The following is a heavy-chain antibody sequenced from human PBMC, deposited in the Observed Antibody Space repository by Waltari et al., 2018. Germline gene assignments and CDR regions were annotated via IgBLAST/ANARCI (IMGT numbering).Heavy chain of an antibody. V-gene: IGHV3-74*03. J-gene: IGHJ5*02. CDR3: ARDPRNLGLDP. CDR1: GFTISNNY. D-gene: IGHD3-16*01. CDR2: INADGTTK. Sequence: EVQLVESGGGLVQPGGSLRLSCAVSGFTISNNYMSWVRQAPGKGLEWVSRINADGTTKTYADSVQGRFTISRDNVKSILYLEMNALRPEDTAVYYCARDPRNLGLDPWGLGTLVTVSS.